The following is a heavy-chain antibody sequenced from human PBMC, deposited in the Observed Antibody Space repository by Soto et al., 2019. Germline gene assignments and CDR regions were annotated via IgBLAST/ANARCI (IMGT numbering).Heavy chain of an antibody. CDR3: ARLKGADYRSAYWFDG. J-gene: IGHJ5*02. V-gene: IGHV5-51*01. CDR1: GYSFTTYW. D-gene: IGHD4-17*01. Sequence: PGESLKISCKGSGYSFTTYWIGWLRQMPGKGLEWMGIIYPVDSDTRYSPSFQGQVTISADKSISTAYLQWSSLKASDTAMYYCARLKGADYRSAYWFDGWGQGTLVTLSS. CDR2: IYPVDSDT.